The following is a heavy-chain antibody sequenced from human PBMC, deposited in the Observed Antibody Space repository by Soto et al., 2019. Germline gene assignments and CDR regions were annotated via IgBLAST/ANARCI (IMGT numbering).Heavy chain of an antibody. J-gene: IGHJ6*02. CDR2: INAGNGNT. Sequence: ASVKVSCKASGYTFTSYAMHCVRQAPGQRLEWMGWINAGNGNTKYSQKFQGRVTITRDTSASTAYMELSSLRSEDTAVYYCARDLHEIVVVVAATYGMDVWGQGTTVTVSS. D-gene: IGHD2-15*01. V-gene: IGHV1-3*01. CDR1: GYTFTSYA. CDR3: ARDLHEIVVVVAATYGMDV.